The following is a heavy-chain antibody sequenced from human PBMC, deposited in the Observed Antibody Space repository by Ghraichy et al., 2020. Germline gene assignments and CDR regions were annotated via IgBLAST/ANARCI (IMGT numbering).Heavy chain of an antibody. CDR1: GFTFINYA. CDR2: FSGSGGST. D-gene: IGHD2-15*01. Sequence: LSLTCAASGFTFINYAMTWVRQAPGKGLEWVSVFSGSGGSTYYADSVKGRFTISRDNSKNMLYLQMNSLRAEDTAVYYCARVVVAAQKAFQDWGQGTLVTVSS. CDR3: ARVVVAAQKAFQD. J-gene: IGHJ1*01. V-gene: IGHV3-23*01.